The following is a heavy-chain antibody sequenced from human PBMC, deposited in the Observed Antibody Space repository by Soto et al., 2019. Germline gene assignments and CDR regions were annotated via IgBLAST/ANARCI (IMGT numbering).Heavy chain of an antibody. CDR2: INHSGST. Sequence: SETLSLTCAVYGGSFSGYYWSWIRQPPGKGLEWIGEINHSGSTNYNPSLKSRVTISVDTSKNQFSLKLSSVTAADTAVYYCARGSNGVTIFGVVITSDYFDYWGQGTLVTVSS. J-gene: IGHJ4*02. V-gene: IGHV4-34*01. D-gene: IGHD3-3*01. CDR3: ARGSNGVTIFGVVITSDYFDY. CDR1: GGSFSGYY.